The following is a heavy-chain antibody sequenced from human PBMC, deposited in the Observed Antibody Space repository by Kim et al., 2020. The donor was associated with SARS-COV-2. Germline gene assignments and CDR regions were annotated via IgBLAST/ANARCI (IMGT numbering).Heavy chain of an antibody. Sequence: SVKVSCKASGGTFSSYAISWVRQAPGQGLEWMGGIIPIFGTANYAQKFQGRVTITADESTSTAYMELSSLRSEDTAVYYCASPPVQGSSGWYASYYYYGMDVWGQGTTVTVSS. CDR2: IIPIFGTA. CDR3: ASPPVQGSSGWYASYYYYGMDV. J-gene: IGHJ6*02. V-gene: IGHV1-69*13. CDR1: GGTFSSYA. D-gene: IGHD6-19*01.